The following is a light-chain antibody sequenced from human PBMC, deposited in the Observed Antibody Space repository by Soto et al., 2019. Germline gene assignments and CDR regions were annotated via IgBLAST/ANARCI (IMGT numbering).Light chain of an antibody. J-gene: IGKJ1*01. CDR1: QSVSSN. CDR2: GAS. Sequence: EIVMTQSPATLSVSPGERATLSCRASQSVSSNLAWYQQKPGQAPRLLIYGASTRATGIPARFSGSGSGTEFTLTISSLQSEDFVVYYCQQYNNWPMTFGQGTNVEIK. CDR3: QQYNNWPMT. V-gene: IGKV3-15*01.